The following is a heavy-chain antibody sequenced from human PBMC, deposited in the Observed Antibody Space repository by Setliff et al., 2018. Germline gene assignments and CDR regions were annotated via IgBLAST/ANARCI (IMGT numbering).Heavy chain of an antibody. CDR2: ISAYDGNT. CDR1: GYAFGSSG. D-gene: IGHD6-19*01. CDR3: ARSPPNRGFGSGWYGDF. Sequence: ASVKVSCKASGYAFGSSGITWVRQAPGQGLEWMGWISAYDGNTRFAQNIQGRVTLTTDTPTSTAYMELRSLRSDDTAVYYCARSPPNRGFGSGWYGDFWGQGTLVTVSS. V-gene: IGHV1-18*01. J-gene: IGHJ4*02.